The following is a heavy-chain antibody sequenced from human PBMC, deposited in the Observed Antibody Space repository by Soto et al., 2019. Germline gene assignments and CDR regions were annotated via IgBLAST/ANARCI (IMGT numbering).Heavy chain of an antibody. CDR1: GGTFSTYA. D-gene: IGHD6-6*01. Sequence: SVKFSFKASGGTFSTYAIIWVRQAPGQWLEWMGGIIPIFGTASYAQKFQGRVTITADGSTSTAYMEMSSLRSPDTAVYYCAREGSSSSHIAEAAHYHCYGMEVWGQGTTVTVSS. CDR2: IIPIFGTA. J-gene: IGHJ6*01. V-gene: IGHV1-69*13. CDR3: AREGSSSSHIAEAAHYHCYGMEV.